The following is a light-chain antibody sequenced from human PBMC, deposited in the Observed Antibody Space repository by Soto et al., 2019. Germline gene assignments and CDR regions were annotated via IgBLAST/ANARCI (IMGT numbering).Light chain of an antibody. Sequence: DIQMTQSPSTLSASVGDRVTITCRASQRISSWLAWYQQKPGKAPKLLIYDASCLESGVPSRFSGSGSGTEFTLTISSLQPDDFATYYCQQYNSYRTFGQGTKVEIK. CDR3: QQYNSYRT. CDR2: DAS. V-gene: IGKV1-5*01. J-gene: IGKJ1*01. CDR1: QRISSW.